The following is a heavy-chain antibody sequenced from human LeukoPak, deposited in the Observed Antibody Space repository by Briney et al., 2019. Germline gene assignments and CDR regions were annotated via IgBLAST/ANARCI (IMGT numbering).Heavy chain of an antibody. CDR2: IYYSGST. J-gene: IGHJ4*02. V-gene: IGHV4-39*01. D-gene: IGHD5-24*01. CDR1: GGSISSSSYY. CDR3: ARLARLDMATINPEAFYY. Sequence: PSETLSLTCAVSGGSISSSSYYWGRIRQPPGKGLEWIGSIYYSGSTYYNPSLKSRVTISVDTSKNQFSLKLSSVTAADTAVYYCARLARLDMATINPEAFYYWGQGTLVTVSS.